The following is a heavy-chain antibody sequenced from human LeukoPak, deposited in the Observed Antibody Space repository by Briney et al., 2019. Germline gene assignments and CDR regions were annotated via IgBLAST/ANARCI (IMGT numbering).Heavy chain of an antibody. V-gene: IGHV4-30-4*01. Sequence: PSETLSLTCTVSGGSISSGDYYWSWIRQPPGKGLEWIGYIYYSGSTYSNPSLKSRVTISVDTSKNQFSLKLSSVTAADTAVYYCARGCSGGSCYSEPLDPWGQGTLVTVSS. D-gene: IGHD2-15*01. CDR3: ARGCSGGSCYSEPLDP. CDR2: IYYSGST. J-gene: IGHJ5*02. CDR1: GGSISSGDYY.